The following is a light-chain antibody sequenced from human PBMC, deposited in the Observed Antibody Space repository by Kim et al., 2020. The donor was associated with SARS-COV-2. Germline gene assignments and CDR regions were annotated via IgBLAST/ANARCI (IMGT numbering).Light chain of an antibody. V-gene: IGLV2-14*04. Sequence: GHSITISCTGTSSDVGRYNYVSWYQQHPGKAPKLMIYDVSERPSGVSDRFSGSKSGNTASLTISGLQAEDEADYYCSSYASSRSYVFGTGTKVTVL. CDR2: DVS. CDR1: SSDVGRYNY. CDR3: SSYASSRSYV. J-gene: IGLJ1*01.